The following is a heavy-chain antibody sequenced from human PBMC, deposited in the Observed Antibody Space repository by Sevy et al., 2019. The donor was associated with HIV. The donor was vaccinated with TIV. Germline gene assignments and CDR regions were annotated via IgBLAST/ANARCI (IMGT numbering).Heavy chain of an antibody. CDR3: ARVLDIVVVPAAILTTGPIDY. Sequence: GGSLRLSCAASGFTFSSYSMNWVRQAPGKGLEWVSSISSSSSYIYYAHSVKGRFTISRDNAKNSLYLQMNSLRAEDTAVYYCARVLDIVVVPAAILTTGPIDYWGKGTLVTVSS. J-gene: IGHJ4*02. CDR1: GFTFSSYS. D-gene: IGHD2-2*02. V-gene: IGHV3-21*01. CDR2: ISSSSSYI.